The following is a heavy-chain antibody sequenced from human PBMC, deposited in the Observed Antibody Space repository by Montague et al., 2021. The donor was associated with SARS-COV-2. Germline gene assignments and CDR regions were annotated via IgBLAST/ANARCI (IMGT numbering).Heavy chain of an antibody. D-gene: IGHD1-1*01. CDR2: IYYSGNT. CDR1: GGSITSSAYF. CDR3: ARAQITCFIDNCVNYFDF. J-gene: IGHJ4*02. V-gene: IGHV4-39*01. Sequence: SETLSLTCTVSGGSITSSAYFWSWIRQSPGKGLEWIGTIYYSGNTYSNPSLKSRLTISMDTYKSQVSLKINSVTAADTAVYFCARAQITCFIDNCVNYFDFWGQGALVTVSS.